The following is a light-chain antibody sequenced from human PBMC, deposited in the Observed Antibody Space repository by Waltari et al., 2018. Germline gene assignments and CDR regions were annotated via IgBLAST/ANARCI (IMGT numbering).Light chain of an antibody. CDR3: QQYDNWLPYT. J-gene: IGKJ2*01. CDR1: QSVNSN. Sequence: EIAMTPSPATLSVSPGERATLPCRTSQSVNSNLAWYQQRPGQPPRLLIYGGSTRAPGIPGRFRGSGSGTEFTLTISRLQSEDFAVYYCQQYDNWLPYTFGQGTKVDMK. V-gene: IGKV3-15*01. CDR2: GGS.